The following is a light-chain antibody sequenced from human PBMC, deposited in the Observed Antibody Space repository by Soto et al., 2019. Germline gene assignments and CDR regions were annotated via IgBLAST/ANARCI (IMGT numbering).Light chain of an antibody. CDR1: SSDVGGYNY. Sequence: QSALTQPASLSGSPGQSITISCTGTSSDVGGYNYVSWYQQHPGKAPKLMLYEVSNRPSGVSNRFSGSKSGNTASLPISGLQAEDEADYYCSSYTSSSPLYVFGTGTKLTVL. CDR3: SSYTSSSPLYV. CDR2: EVS. V-gene: IGLV2-14*01. J-gene: IGLJ1*01.